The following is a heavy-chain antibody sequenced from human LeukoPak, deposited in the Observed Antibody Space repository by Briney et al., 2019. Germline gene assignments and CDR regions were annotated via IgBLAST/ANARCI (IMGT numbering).Heavy chain of an antibody. CDR1: SGSINSDGYY. Sequence: PSQTLSLTCTVSSGSINSDGYYWSWIRQPAGKGLEWIGRAYSSGSANYSPSLKSRVIISIDTSKNQFSLRLSSVTAADTAVYYCARVYRKDVYNFDGFDIWGQGTMVTVS. V-gene: IGHV4-61*02. J-gene: IGHJ3*02. CDR3: ARVYRKDVYNFDGFDI. CDR2: AYSSGSA. D-gene: IGHD5-24*01.